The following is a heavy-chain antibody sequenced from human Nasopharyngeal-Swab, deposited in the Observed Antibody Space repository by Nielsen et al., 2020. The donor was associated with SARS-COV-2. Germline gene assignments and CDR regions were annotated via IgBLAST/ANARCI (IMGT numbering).Heavy chain of an antibody. D-gene: IGHD4-17*01. J-gene: IGHJ4*02. Sequence: GGSLRLSCTAYGFTFGDYGMTWVRQAPGKGLEWIGFIRSKSYGGTTEHAATVKGRFTISRDDSNTIAYLQMNSLQTEDTAVYYCTRIYGVHGVDYWGQGTLVTVSS. CDR1: GFTFGDYG. CDR2: IRSKSYGGTT. V-gene: IGHV3-49*04. CDR3: TRIYGVHGVDY.